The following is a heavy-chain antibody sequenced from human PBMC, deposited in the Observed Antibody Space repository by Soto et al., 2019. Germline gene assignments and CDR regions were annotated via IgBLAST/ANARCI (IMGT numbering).Heavy chain of an antibody. Sequence: GGSLRLSCAASGFAFSNYWMHWVRQVPGKGLVWVSRINEIGTYRTYADFAKGRFTISRDNTKNTVYLQMNSLSAEDTAVYYCARENYYDSSGYYYVRSAFDIWGQGTMVTVSS. CDR3: ARENYYDSSGYYYVRSAFDI. CDR2: INEIGTYR. V-gene: IGHV3-74*03. CDR1: GFAFSNYW. J-gene: IGHJ3*02. D-gene: IGHD3-22*01.